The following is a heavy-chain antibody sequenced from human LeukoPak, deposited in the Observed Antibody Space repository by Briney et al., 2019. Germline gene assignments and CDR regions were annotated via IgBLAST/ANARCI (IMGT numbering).Heavy chain of an antibody. CDR3: ARGGEPGRSWYLN. CDR2: IYYSGST. D-gene: IGHD6-13*01. CDR1: GGSISSSSYY. J-gene: IGHJ4*02. Sequence: SETLSLTCTVSGGSISSSSYYWGWIRQPPGKGLEWIGSIYYSGSTYYNPSLKSRVTISVDTSKNQFSLKLSSVTAADTAVYYCARGGEPGRSWYLNWGQGTLVTVSS. V-gene: IGHV4-39*07.